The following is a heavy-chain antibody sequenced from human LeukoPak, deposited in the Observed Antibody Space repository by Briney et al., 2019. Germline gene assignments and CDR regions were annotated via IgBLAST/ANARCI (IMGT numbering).Heavy chain of an antibody. Sequence: SETLSHICSVSGVSISGDVYHWGWIRRPPGKGLEWIGSIHYSGSTCYKTSLKSRVTIDVDTSKNQFSLKLSSVTAADTAVYYCARTSHSGYIVRGVLFYGMQVWGQGPTVTVSS. CDR3: ARTSHSGYIVRGVLFYGMQV. CDR2: IHYSGST. V-gene: IGHV4-39*01. D-gene: IGHD3-10*01. CDR1: GVSISGDVYH. J-gene: IGHJ6*02.